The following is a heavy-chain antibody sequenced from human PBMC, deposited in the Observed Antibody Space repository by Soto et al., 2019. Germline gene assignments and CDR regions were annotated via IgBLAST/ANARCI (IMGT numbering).Heavy chain of an antibody. CDR1: GYTFTGYY. D-gene: IGHD1-20*01. CDR3: ARAAEAVPHNCRGDAFDI. CDR2: INPNSGGT. V-gene: IGHV1-2*04. Sequence: ASVKVSCKASGYTFTGYYMHWVRQAPGQGREWMGWINPNSGGTNYAQKFQGWVTMTRDTSISTAYMELSRLRSDGTAVYYCARAAEAVPHNCRGDAFDIWGKGTMVTVAS. J-gene: IGHJ3*02.